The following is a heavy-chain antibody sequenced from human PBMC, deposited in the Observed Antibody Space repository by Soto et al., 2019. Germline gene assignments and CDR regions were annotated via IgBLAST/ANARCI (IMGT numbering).Heavy chain of an antibody. Sequence: QLQLQESGPGLVKSSETLSLTCSVSGASVSSSHYWGWIRQPPGKGLEWIGSVSYSGSPYYSPSFKSRITISVDTSNNQFSLRVRSATATDTAVYFCARHYNTGAFFDYWGQGKLVTVSS. CDR1: GASVSSSHY. J-gene: IGHJ4*02. CDR3: ARHYNTGAFFDY. V-gene: IGHV4-39*01. CDR2: VSYSGSP. D-gene: IGHD1-20*01.